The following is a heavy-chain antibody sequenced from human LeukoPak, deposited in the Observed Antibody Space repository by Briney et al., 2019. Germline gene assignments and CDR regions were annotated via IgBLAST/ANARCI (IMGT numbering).Heavy chain of an antibody. CDR3: ARGRYCSSTSCYRDYYYGMDV. J-gene: IGHJ6*02. V-gene: IGHV1-69*04. Sequence: SVKVSCKASGGIFSSYAISWVRQAPGQGLEWMGRIIPIFGIANYAQKFQGRVTITADKSTSTAYMELSSLRSEDTAVYYCARGRYCSSTSCYRDYYYGMDVWGQGTTVTVSS. D-gene: IGHD2-2*02. CDR1: GGIFSSYA. CDR2: IIPIFGIA.